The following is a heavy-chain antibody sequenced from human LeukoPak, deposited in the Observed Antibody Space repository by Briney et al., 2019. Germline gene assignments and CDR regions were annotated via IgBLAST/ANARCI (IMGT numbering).Heavy chain of an antibody. CDR2: ISCDGRNN. J-gene: IGHJ4*02. CDR3: VRGRGAGPGAHFDY. Sequence: PGGSLRLSCAASGFTFRRYAIHWVRQAPGKGLEWVAFISCDGRNNYYADSVKGRFTISRDNSKNTLSLQLNSLRAEDAAAYYCVRGRGAGPGAHFDYWGQGTLVTVSS. CDR1: GFTFRRYA. D-gene: IGHD3-10*01. V-gene: IGHV3-30*19.